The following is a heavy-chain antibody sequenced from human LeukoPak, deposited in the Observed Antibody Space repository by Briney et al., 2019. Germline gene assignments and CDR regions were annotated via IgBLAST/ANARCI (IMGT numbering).Heavy chain of an antibody. CDR1: GFTFSDYY. CDR2: ISSSGSTI. Sequence: GGSLRLSCAASGFTFSDYYMSWIRQAPGKGLEWVSYISSSGSTIYYADSVKGRFTISRDNAKNSLYLQMNSLRAEDTTVYYCARGNYGDYEDWFDPWGQGTLVTVSS. J-gene: IGHJ5*02. D-gene: IGHD4-17*01. CDR3: ARGNYGDYEDWFDP. V-gene: IGHV3-11*01.